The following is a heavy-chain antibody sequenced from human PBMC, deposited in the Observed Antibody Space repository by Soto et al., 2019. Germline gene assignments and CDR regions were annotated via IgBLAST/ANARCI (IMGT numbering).Heavy chain of an antibody. CDR2: MSYSGST. CDR3: ATMGTPATGLYYFDN. CDR1: GGSISSGNYY. D-gene: IGHD1-7*01. V-gene: IGHV4-30-4*01. Sequence: QVQLQESGPGLVKPSQTLSLTCTVSGGSISSGNYYWSWIRQPPGKGLEWIGFMSYSGSTSYNASLKSRVTISVDTSKSQFSLNLSVVTAADTAVYYCATMGTPATGLYYFDNWGQGTLVTVSS. J-gene: IGHJ4*02.